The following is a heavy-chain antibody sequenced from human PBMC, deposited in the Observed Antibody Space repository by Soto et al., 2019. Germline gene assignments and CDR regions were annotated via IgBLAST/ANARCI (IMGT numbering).Heavy chain of an antibody. CDR2: ISSAGGTI. V-gene: IGHV3-48*03. D-gene: IGHD2-21*01. CDR3: ARVSRIPVQGMDV. Sequence: PGGSLRLSCAASGFSFSSFEMNWVRQAPGKGLEWVSYISSAGGTIYYADSLKGRFTISKDSSKNSLCLQMDSLRDDDTVVYYCARVSRIPVQGMDVWGEGATVTVCS. CDR1: GFSFSSFE. J-gene: IGHJ6*04.